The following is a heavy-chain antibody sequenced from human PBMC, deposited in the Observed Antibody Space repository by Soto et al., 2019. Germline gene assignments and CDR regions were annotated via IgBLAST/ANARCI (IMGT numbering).Heavy chain of an antibody. V-gene: IGHV4-59*12. CDR3: ARLRSWSYNWFDP. CDR2: IYYSGST. J-gene: IGHJ5*02. CDR1: GDSISSYY. Sequence: PSETLSLTCTVSGDSISSYYWSWIRQPPGKGPEWIGYIYYSGSTNYNPSLKSRVTISVDTSKNQFSLKLSSVTAADTAVYYCARLRSWSYNWFDPWGQGTLVTVSS. D-gene: IGHD6-13*01.